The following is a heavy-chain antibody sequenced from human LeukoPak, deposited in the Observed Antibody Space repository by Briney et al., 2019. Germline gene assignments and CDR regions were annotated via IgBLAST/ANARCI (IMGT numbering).Heavy chain of an antibody. Sequence: GGSLRLSCAAYGFTFSSYSMNWVRQAPGKGLEWASSISSSSSYIYYADSVKGRFTICRDNAKNSLYLQMNSLRAEDTALYYCARDVYCSGGSCYPLPDYWGQGTLVTVSS. J-gene: IGHJ4*02. CDR2: ISSSSSYI. CDR3: ARDVYCSGGSCYPLPDY. CDR1: GFTFSSYS. D-gene: IGHD2-15*01. V-gene: IGHV3-21*01.